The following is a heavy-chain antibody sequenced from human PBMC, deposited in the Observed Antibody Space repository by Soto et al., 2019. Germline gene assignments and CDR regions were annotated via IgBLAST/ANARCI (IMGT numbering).Heavy chain of an antibody. Sequence: PRESLKISCKGSGYSFTSYWISWVRQMPGKGLEWMGRIDPSDSYTNYSPSFQGHVTISADESISTAYLQWSSLKASDTAMYYCATVGATSPFDYWGQGTLVTVSS. D-gene: IGHD1-26*01. CDR1: GYSFTSYW. J-gene: IGHJ4*02. CDR3: ATVGATSPFDY. CDR2: IDPSDSYT. V-gene: IGHV5-10-1*01.